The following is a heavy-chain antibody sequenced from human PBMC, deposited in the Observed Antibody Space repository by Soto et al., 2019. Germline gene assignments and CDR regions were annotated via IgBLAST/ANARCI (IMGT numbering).Heavy chain of an antibody. CDR3: ARSIAAAGTGAFDI. CDR2: IYYSGST. Sequence: KPSETLSLTCTVSGGSISSSSYYWGWIRQPPGKGLEWIGSIYYSGSTYYNPSLKSRVTISVDTSKNQFSLKLSSVTAADTAVYYCARSIAAAGTGAFDIWGQGTMVTVSS. V-gene: IGHV4-39*01. J-gene: IGHJ3*02. CDR1: GGSISSSSYY. D-gene: IGHD6-13*01.